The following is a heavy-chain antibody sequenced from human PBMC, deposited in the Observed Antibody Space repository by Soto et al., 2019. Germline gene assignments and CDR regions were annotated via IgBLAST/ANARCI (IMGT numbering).Heavy chain of an antibody. CDR2: IIPIFGTA. D-gene: IGHD6-13*01. CDR1: GGTFSSYA. Sequence: ASVKVSCKASGGTFSSYAISWVRQAPGQGLEWMGGIIPIFGTANYAQKFQGRVTITADESTSTAYMELSSLRSEDTAVYYCASVGSRIAAADHWGQGTLVTVSS. CDR3: ASVGSRIAAADH. V-gene: IGHV1-69*13. J-gene: IGHJ4*02.